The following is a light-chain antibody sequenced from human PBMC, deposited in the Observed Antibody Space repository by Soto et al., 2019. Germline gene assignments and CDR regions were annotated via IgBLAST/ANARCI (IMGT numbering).Light chain of an antibody. Sequence: QSVLTQPPSASGTPGQRVTISCSGSSSNIGSNTVNWYQQLPGSAPKLLIYSTNQRPSGVPDRFSGSKSGTSASLAISGLQSEYEADYYCAAWDGSLNVVLFGGGTKVTVL. J-gene: IGLJ2*01. CDR2: STN. CDR3: AAWDGSLNVVL. CDR1: SSNIGSNT. V-gene: IGLV1-44*01.